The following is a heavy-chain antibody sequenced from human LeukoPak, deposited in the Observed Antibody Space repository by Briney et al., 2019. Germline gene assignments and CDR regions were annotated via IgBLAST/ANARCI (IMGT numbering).Heavy chain of an antibody. Sequence: ASVKVSCKASGGTFKNYAISWVRQAPGQGLEWMGIINPSGGSTSYAQKFQGRVTMTRDMSTSTVYMELSSLRSEDTAVYYCARGHSSSWSFDYWGQGTLVTVSS. CDR3: ARGHSSSWSFDY. D-gene: IGHD6-13*01. CDR2: INPSGGST. J-gene: IGHJ4*02. V-gene: IGHV1-46*02. CDR1: GGTFKNYA.